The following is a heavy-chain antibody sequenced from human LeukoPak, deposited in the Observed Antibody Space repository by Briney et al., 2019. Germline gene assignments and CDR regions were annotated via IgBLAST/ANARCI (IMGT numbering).Heavy chain of an antibody. V-gene: IGHV4-39*01. CDR3: ARHYDSSAYWYYFDP. Sequence: SETLSLTCTVSGGSSKNSIHYWGWIRQSPGKGLEWIVSLYYSGTPYYSPSLKSRVTISIDTSENEISLKLNSVTAADTAIYYCARHYDSSAYWYYFDPWGQGTLVTVSS. CDR1: GGSSKNSIHY. J-gene: IGHJ4*02. CDR2: LYYSGTP. D-gene: IGHD3-22*01.